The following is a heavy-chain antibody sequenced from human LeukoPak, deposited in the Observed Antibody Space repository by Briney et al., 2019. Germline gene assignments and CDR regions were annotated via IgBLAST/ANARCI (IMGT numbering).Heavy chain of an antibody. Sequence: PGGSLRLSCAASGFTFTYYAMGWVRQAPGKGLDYVSAISGSGNSTYYTDSVRARFTVSRDNFKDTLYLQMTGLRPEDTAVYYCARESPHFDLWGQGTLVTVSS. V-gene: IGHV3-23*01. CDR2: ISGSGNST. CDR1: GFTFTYYA. J-gene: IGHJ5*02. CDR3: ARESPHFDL.